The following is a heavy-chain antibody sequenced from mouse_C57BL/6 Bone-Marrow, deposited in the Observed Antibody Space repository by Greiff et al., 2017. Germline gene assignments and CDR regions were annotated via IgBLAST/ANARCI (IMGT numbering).Heavy chain of an antibody. CDR2: ISYSGST. CDR3: ARGIYDDYDVDDLDY. J-gene: IGHJ2*01. D-gene: IGHD2-4*01. V-gene: IGHV3-8*01. Sequence: EVKLVESGPGLAKPSQTLSLTCSVTGYSITSDYWNWIRKFPGNKLEYMGYISYSGSTYYNPSLKSRISITRDTSKNQYYLQLNSVTTEDTATYYCARGIYDDYDVDDLDYWGQGTTLTVSS. CDR1: GYSITSDY.